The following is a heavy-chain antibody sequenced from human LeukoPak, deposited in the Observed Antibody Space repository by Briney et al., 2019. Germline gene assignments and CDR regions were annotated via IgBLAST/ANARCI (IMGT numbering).Heavy chain of an antibody. CDR2: IYYSGST. J-gene: IGHJ4*02. Sequence: PSETLSLTCTDSGGSISSSRSYWGWVRQPPGKGLEWIANIYYSGSTYYNPSLKSRVTISEDTSKNQFSLKLSSVTAADTAVYYCARLDPGDYDFDYWGQGTLVTVSS. D-gene: IGHD4-17*01. CDR1: GGSISSSRSY. CDR3: ARLDPGDYDFDY. V-gene: IGHV4-39*01.